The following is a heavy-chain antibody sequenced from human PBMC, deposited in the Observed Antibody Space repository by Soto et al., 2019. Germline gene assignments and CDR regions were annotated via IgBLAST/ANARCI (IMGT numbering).Heavy chain of an antibody. V-gene: IGHV1-46*03. Sequence: QVQLVQSGAEVKKPGASVRVSCRASGYTFTNYYVHWVRQAPGQGLEWMGIINPSDATTSYAPKCQGRLNETRDTSTSTVYMEVNSLRSEDTAVYYCSRAPYRDDGDHWGQGTLVTVSS. CDR2: INPSDATT. CDR3: SRAPYRDDGDH. J-gene: IGHJ4*02. CDR1: GYTFTNYY. D-gene: IGHD4-17*01.